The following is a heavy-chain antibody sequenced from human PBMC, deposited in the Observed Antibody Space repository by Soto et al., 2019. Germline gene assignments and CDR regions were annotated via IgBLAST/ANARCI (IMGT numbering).Heavy chain of an antibody. J-gene: IGHJ4*02. D-gene: IGHD3-16*01. CDR3: ARGGSQYYFDY. Sequence: QVQLVESGGGVVQPGRSLRLSCAASGFTFSSYAMDWVRQAPCKGLEWVAVISYDGSNKYYADSVKGRFTISRDNSKNTLYLQMNSLRAEDTAVYYCARGGSQYYFDYWGQGTLVTVSS. V-gene: IGHV3-30-3*01. CDR2: ISYDGSNK. CDR1: GFTFSSYA.